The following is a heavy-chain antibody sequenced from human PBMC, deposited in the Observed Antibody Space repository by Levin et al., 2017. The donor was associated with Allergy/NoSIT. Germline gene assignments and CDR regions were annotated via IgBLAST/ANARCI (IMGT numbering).Heavy chain of an antibody. CDR3: ARDNRLGLLSELHPGFDY. Sequence: GGSLRLSCAASGFTFSSYAMHWVRQAPGKGLEWVAVISYDGSNKYYADSVKGRFTISRDNSKNTLYLQMNSLRAEDTAVYYCARDNRLGLLSELHPGFDYWGQGTLVTVSS. D-gene: IGHD1-26*01. J-gene: IGHJ4*02. CDR1: GFTFSSYA. V-gene: IGHV3-30*04. CDR2: ISYDGSNK.